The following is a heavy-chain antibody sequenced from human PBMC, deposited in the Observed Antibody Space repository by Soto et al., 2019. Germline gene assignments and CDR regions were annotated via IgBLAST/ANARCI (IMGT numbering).Heavy chain of an antibody. CDR3: ARIGGWYDSSGYYWGFDAFDF. CDR2: IYYSGST. J-gene: IGHJ3*01. D-gene: IGHD3-22*01. Sequence: PSETLSLTCAVSGYSISSSNWWGWIRQPPGKGLEWIGYIYYSGSTYYNPSLKSRVTISVDTSKNQFSLKLSSVSAADTAVYYCARIGGWYDSSGYYWGFDAFDFWGQGTMVTVSS. CDR1: GYSISSSNW. V-gene: IGHV4-28*01.